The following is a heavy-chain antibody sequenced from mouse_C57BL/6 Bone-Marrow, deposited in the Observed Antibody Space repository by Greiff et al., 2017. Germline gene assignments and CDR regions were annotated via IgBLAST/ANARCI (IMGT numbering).Heavy chain of an antibody. D-gene: IGHD2-12*01. CDR3: ARRYNYAMGY. V-gene: IGHV7-3*02. J-gene: IGHJ4*01. CDR1: GFTFTDYY. Sequence: DVHLVESGGGLVQPGGSLRLSCATSGFTFTDYYMSWVRQPPGKALEWLGFIRNKANGYTTEYSASVKGRFTISRDNSQSILYLQMTTLRAEDSATDYGARRYNYAMGYWGQGTSVTVSA. CDR2: IRNKANGYTT.